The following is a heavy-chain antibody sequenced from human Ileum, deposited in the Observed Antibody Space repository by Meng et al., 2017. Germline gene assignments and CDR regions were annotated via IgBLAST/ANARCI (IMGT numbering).Heavy chain of an antibody. CDR2: ISGDGRNT. Sequence: GESLKISCAASGFTFNTYAMMWVRQAPGKGLEWISTISGDGRNTYYADSVKGRFTISRDNSKDTLYLQMSSLRAEDTARYYCAKGVANGKVDWFDPWGPGTQVTVSS. J-gene: IGHJ5*02. V-gene: IGHV3-23*01. CDR3: AKGVANGKVDWFDP. CDR1: GFTFNTYA. D-gene: IGHD2-8*01.